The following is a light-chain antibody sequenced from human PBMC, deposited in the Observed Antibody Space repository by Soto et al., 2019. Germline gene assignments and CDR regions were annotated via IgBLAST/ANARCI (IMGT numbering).Light chain of an antibody. J-gene: IGKJ5*01. Sequence: DIQMTQSPSTLSASVGDRVTITCQASQDISKYLNWYQQKLGKAPKLLXYDASNLEKGVPSRFSGSGSGTDFTFTISRLEPEDFVVYYCQQYGSSPTITFGQGTRLEIK. V-gene: IGKV1-33*01. CDR1: QDISKY. CDR3: QQYGSSPTIT. CDR2: DAS.